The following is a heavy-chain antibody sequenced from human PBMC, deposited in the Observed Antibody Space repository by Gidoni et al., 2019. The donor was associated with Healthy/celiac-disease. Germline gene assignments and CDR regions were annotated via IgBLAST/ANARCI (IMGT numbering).Heavy chain of an antibody. CDR3: ARDRTIAAAGPHYYYYGMDV. J-gene: IGHJ6*02. CDR2: IGTAGDT. V-gene: IGHV3-13*04. CDR1: GFTFSSYD. D-gene: IGHD6-13*01. Sequence: EVQLVESGGGLVQPGGSLRLSCAASGFTFSSYDMHWVRQATGKGLEWVSAIGTAGDTYYPGSVKGRFTISRENAKNSLYLQMNSLRAGDTAVYYCARDRTIAAAGPHYYYYGMDVWGQGTTVTVSS.